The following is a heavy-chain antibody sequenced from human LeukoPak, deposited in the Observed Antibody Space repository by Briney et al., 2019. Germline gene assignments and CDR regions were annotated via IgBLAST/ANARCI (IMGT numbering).Heavy chain of an antibody. V-gene: IGHV1-18*01. J-gene: IGHJ5*02. Sequence: GASVKVSCKASGYTFTSYIISWVRQAPGQGLEWMGWINAYNGNTDYAQRVQGRVTMTTDSSTSTAYMELRSLRSEDTAVYYCARGKQQLVEFAGSATGKYNWFDPWGQGTLVTVSS. CDR2: INAYNGNT. D-gene: IGHD6-13*01. CDR3: ARGKQQLVEFAGSATGKYNWFDP. CDR1: GYTFTSYI.